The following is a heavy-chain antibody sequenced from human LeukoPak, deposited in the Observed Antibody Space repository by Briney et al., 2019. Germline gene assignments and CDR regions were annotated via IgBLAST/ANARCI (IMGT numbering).Heavy chain of an antibody. CDR2: ISSSGNYA. CDR1: GFTFSDYY. V-gene: IGHV3-11*05. J-gene: IGHJ4*02. D-gene: IGHD1-7*01. CDR3: ARVGRTSIGFDS. Sequence: GGSLRLSCAASGFTFSDYYMSWIRQAPGKGLEWVSYISSSGNYANYADSVKGRFTIYRDNGKKSLNLQMESLRAEDMAVYYCARVGRTSIGFDSWGQGTVVTVSS.